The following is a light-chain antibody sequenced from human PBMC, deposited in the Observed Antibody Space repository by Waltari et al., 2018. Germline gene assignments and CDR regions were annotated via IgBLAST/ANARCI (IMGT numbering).Light chain of an antibody. CDR2: DTS. CDR3: QQRSHWRT. Sequence: IMLTQSPATLSLSPGERATLYCRTSHSVSSYLAWFQQKPGQAPRLLLYDTSNRATGIPARFSGSGSGTDFTLTISSLEPEDSAVYYCQQRSHWRTFGKGTKVEIK. J-gene: IGKJ1*01. V-gene: IGKV3-11*01. CDR1: HSVSSY.